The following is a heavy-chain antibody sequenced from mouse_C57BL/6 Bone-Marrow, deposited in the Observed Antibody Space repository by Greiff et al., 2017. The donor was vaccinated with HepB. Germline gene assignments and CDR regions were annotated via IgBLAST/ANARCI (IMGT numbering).Heavy chain of an antibody. Sequence: EVKLMESGGGLVKPGGSLKLSCAASGFTFSSYTMSWVRQTPEKRLEWVATISGGGGNTYYPDSVKGRFTISRDNAKNTLYLQMSSLRSEDTALYYCARYLSRYAMDYWGQGTSVTVSS. CDR3: ARYLSRYAMDY. V-gene: IGHV5-9*01. J-gene: IGHJ4*01. CDR1: GFTFSSYT. D-gene: IGHD2-3*01. CDR2: ISGGGGNT.